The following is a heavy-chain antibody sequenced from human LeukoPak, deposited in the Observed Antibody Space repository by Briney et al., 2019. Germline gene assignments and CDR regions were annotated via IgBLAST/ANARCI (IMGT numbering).Heavy chain of an antibody. V-gene: IGHV5-51*01. Sequence: GESLKISCKGSGYSFTSYWIGWVRQLPGKGLEWMGIIYPGDSDTRYSPSFQGQVTISADKSISTAYLQWSSLKASDTAVYYCARLPSSSSTNYFDYWGQGTLVTVSS. CDR2: IYPGDSDT. CDR3: ARLPSSSSTNYFDY. CDR1: GYSFTSYW. J-gene: IGHJ4*02. D-gene: IGHD6-6*01.